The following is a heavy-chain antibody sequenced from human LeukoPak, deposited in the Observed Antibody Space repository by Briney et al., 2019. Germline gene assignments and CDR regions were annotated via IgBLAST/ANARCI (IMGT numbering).Heavy chain of an antibody. D-gene: IGHD3-9*01. CDR1: GYTFTSYY. CDR3: ARARGTLRCFDWSYYFDY. V-gene: IGHV1-46*01. J-gene: IGHJ4*02. CDR2: INPSGGST. Sequence: ASVKVSCKASGYTFTSYYMHWVRQAPGQGLEWMGIINPSGGSTGYAQKFQGRVTMTRDTSTSTVYMELSSLRSEDTAVYYCARARGTLRCFDWSYYFDYWGQGTLVTVSS.